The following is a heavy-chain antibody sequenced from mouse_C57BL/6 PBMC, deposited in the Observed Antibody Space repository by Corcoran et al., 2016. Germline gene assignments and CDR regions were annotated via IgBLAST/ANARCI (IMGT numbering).Heavy chain of an antibody. J-gene: IGHJ2*01. D-gene: IGHD1-1*01. CDR1: GYTFTTYG. CDR2: INTYSGVP. CDR3: ARSFSYGSSYFDY. V-gene: IGHV9-3*01. Sequence: QIQLVQSGPELKKPGETVKISCKASGYTFTTYGMSWVKQAPGKGLKWMGWINTYSGVPTYADDFKGRFAFSLETSASTAYLQSNNLKNEDTATYFCARSFSYGSSYFDYWGQGTTLTVSS.